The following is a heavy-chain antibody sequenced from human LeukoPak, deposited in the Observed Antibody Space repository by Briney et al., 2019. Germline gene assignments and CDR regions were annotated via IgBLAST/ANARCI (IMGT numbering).Heavy chain of an antibody. CDR3: GKTDIYFNPIDY. CDR2: IHRDGRT. J-gene: IGHJ4*02. V-gene: IGHV4-4*02. D-gene: IGHD3-9*01. CDR1: GVSISSSEW. Sequence: SETLSLTCAVSGVSISSSEWWIWVRQPPGQGLEWIGEIHRDGRTRYNPSLRSRVTMSIDYSKNQFSLKVSSVTAADTAIYYCGKTDIYFNPIDYWGPGSLVTISS.